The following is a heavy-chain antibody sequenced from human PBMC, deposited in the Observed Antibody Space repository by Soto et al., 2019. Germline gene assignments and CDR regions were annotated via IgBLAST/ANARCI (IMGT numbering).Heavy chain of an antibody. CDR2: INPNSGDT. V-gene: IGHV1-2*04. Sequence: ASVKVSCKASGYIFTGYYMHWVRQAPGQGLEWMGWINPNSGDTNYTQKFRGWVTMTRDTSISTAYMELSRLRSDDTAVYYCATSRISIAVAGETEYYFDYWGQGTPVTVSS. J-gene: IGHJ4*02. CDR1: GYIFTGYY. CDR3: ATSRISIAVAGETEYYFDY. D-gene: IGHD6-19*01.